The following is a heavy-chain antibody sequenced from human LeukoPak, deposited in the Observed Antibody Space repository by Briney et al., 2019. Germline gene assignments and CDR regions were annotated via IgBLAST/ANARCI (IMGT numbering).Heavy chain of an antibody. D-gene: IGHD3-22*01. CDR3: AREYYYDSTISDWFDP. CDR1: GGSISSGSYY. V-gene: IGHV4-61*02. CDR2: IYTSGST. J-gene: IGHJ5*02. Sequence: PSQTLSLTCTVSGGSISSGSYYWSWIRQPAGKGLEWIGRIYTSGSTNYNPSLKSRVTISVDTSKNQFSLNLTSVTAADTAVYYCAREYYYDSTISDWFDPWGQGTLVTVSS.